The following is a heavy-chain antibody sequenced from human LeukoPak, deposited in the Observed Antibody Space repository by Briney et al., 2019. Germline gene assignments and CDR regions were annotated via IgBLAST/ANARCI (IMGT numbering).Heavy chain of an antibody. CDR1: GFTFSSYS. D-gene: IGHD2-15*01. V-gene: IGHV3-21*01. CDR3: ARDRWELLRSVDH. Sequence: GGSLRLSCAASGFTFSSYSMNWVRQAPGKGLEWLSSIGSTGAYIFYADSVKGRFTISRDNAKNSLYLQMNSLRAEDTAIYYCARDRWELLRSVDHWGQGTLVTVSS. CDR2: IGSTGAYI. J-gene: IGHJ4*02.